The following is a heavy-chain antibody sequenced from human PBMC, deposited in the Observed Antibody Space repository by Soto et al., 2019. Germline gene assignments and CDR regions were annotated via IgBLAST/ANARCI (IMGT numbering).Heavy chain of an antibody. CDR3: TRASSLDFDF. CDR2: SRRNAYGGTT. CDR1: GFAFGYYG. V-gene: IGHV3-49*02. J-gene: IGHJ4*02. D-gene: IGHD3-16*01. Sequence: PGGSRGLSWTTSGFAFGYYGVGWVRPAPGKGREWVGFSRRNAYGGTTDYAASVRGRFTISRDDSKSIAYLQMNSLRTEDTALYYCTRASSLDFDFWDQAPLITICS.